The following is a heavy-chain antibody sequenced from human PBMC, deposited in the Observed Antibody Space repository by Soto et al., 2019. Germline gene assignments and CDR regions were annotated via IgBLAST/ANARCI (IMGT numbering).Heavy chain of an antibody. V-gene: IGHV3-23*01. CDR2: ISASGGTA. D-gene: IGHD3-22*01. CDR3: AKLTYPSDSTGYYYERVSGWIDS. J-gene: IGHJ5*01. CDR1: GFMFSSYA. Sequence: EVQLLESGGGLIQPGGSLRLSCAASGFMFSSYAMSWVRQAPGMGLEWVSSISASGGTANLADSVEGRCTISRDNSKSTLYLQMNSLRAEDTAVYYCAKLTYPSDSTGYYYERVSGWIDSWGQGTLVTVSS.